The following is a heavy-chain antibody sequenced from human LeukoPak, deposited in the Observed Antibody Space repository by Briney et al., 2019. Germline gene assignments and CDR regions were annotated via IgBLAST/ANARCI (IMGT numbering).Heavy chain of an antibody. CDR2: MKQDGSEK. D-gene: IGHD4-17*01. CDR3: ARAPGEGWFDP. Sequence: GGSLRLSCAASGFTFSSYWMSWVRQAPGKGLEWVASMKQDGSEKYYVDSVKGRFTISRGNAKNSLYLQMNSLRAEDTALYYCARAPGEGWFDPWGQGTLVTVSS. J-gene: IGHJ5*02. V-gene: IGHV3-7*01. CDR1: GFTFSSYW.